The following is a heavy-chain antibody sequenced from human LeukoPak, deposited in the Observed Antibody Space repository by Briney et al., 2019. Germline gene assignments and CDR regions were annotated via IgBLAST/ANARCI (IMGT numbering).Heavy chain of an antibody. J-gene: IGHJ6*04. CDR2: IYTSGIT. CDR1: GGSISSFY. D-gene: IGHD6-19*01. V-gene: IGHV4-4*09. Sequence: SETLSLTCTVSGGSISSFYWTWIRQPPGKGLECIAYIYTSGITNYNPSLKSRVTISVDTSKNQFSLKLSSVTAADTAVYYCARQGGYSSPFSVWGEGTTVTVSS. CDR3: ARQGGYSSPFSV.